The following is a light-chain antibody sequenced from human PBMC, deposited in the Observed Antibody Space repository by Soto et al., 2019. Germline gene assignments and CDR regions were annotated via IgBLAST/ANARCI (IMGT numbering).Light chain of an antibody. CDR1: SGHSSYA. CDR3: QTWGTGIQV. V-gene: IGLV4-69*01. CDR2: LNSDGSH. Sequence: QLVLTQSPSASASLGASVKLTCTLSSGHSSYAIAWHQQQPEKGPRYLLKLNSDGSHSKGDGIPDRFSDSSSGAVRYLTISSLQSEDEADYYCQTWGTGIQVFGGGTKLTVL. J-gene: IGLJ3*02.